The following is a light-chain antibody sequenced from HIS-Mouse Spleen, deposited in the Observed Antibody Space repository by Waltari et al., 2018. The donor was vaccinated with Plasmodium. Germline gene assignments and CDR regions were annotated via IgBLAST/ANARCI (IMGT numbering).Light chain of an antibody. CDR2: QDS. CDR1: KLGDKY. Sequence: SYELTQPPSVSVSPGQTASITCSGDKLGDKYACWYQQKPGQSPVLVIYQDSNRTSGIPERFSGSNSGNTATLTISGTQAMEEADYYCQAWDSSTDVVFGGGTKLTVL. J-gene: IGLJ2*01. CDR3: QAWDSSTDVV. V-gene: IGLV3-1*01.